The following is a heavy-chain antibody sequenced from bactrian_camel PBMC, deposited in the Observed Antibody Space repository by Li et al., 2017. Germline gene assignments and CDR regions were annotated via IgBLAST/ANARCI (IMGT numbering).Heavy chain of an antibody. D-gene: IGHD3*01. V-gene: IGHV3S53*01. CDR3: AAGPAEETSGEWCFIRQSYY. CDR2: IDSDGIT. J-gene: IGHJ4*01. CDR1: GVITPTYFRRYC. Sequence: HVQLVESGGGSVQTGGTLRLSCTVSGVITPTYFRRYCMGWLRRAPGKEREGVASIDSDGITTYADSVKGRFTISKDNAKNTVSLEMTSLTPEDTAVYYCAAGPAEETSGEWCFIRQSYYFGQGTQVTVS.